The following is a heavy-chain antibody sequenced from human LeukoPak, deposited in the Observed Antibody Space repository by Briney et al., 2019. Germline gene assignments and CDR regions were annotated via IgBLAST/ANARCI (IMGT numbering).Heavy chain of an antibody. J-gene: IGHJ4*02. CDR2: IWSDSTNK. CDR3: ARVEYGSGSLFDY. V-gene: IGHV3-33*01. Sequence: PGGSLRLSCAASGFTFSTYAMHWVRQAPGKGLEWVAVIWSDSTNKYYADSVRGRFTISRDNSKNTLYLQMSSLRAEDTAMYYCARVEYGSGSLFDYWGQGTLVTVSS. D-gene: IGHD3-10*01. CDR1: GFTFSTYA.